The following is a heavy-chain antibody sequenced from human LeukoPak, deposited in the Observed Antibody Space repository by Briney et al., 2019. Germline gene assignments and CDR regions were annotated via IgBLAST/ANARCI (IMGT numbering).Heavy chain of an antibody. CDR2: IYPGDSDT. Sequence: GESLKISCKGSGYSFTSYWIGWVRQMPGKGLEWMGIIYPGDSDTRYSPSFQGQVTISAVKSISTAYLQWSSLKASDTAMYYCARPIAVAGTDNWFDPWGQGTLVTVSS. D-gene: IGHD6-19*01. CDR3: ARPIAVAGTDNWFDP. J-gene: IGHJ5*02. V-gene: IGHV5-51*01. CDR1: GYSFTSYW.